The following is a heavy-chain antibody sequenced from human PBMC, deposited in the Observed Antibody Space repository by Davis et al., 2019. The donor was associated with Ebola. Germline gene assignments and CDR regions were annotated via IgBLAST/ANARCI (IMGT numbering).Heavy chain of an antibody. CDR2: ISGSGGST. CDR3: ARLSDDSSGYIDY. V-gene: IGHV3-23*01. CDR1: GFTFSSYA. Sequence: GESLKISCAASGFTFSSYAMSWVRQAPGKGLEWVSAISGSGGSTYYADSVKGRFTISRDNSKNTLYLQMNSLRAEDTAVYYCARLSDDSSGYIDYWGQGTLVTVSS. J-gene: IGHJ4*02. D-gene: IGHD3-22*01.